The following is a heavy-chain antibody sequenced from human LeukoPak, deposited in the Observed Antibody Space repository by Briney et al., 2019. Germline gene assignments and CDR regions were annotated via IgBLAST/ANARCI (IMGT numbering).Heavy chain of an antibody. J-gene: IGHJ4*02. V-gene: IGHV3-30-3*01. CDR2: ISYDGSNK. CDR1: GFTFSSYA. Sequence: PGRSLRLSCAASGFTFSSYAMHWVRQAPGKGLEWVAVISYDGSNKYYADSVKGRFTISRDNSKNTLYLQMNSLRAEDTAVYYCARLPSAYGGNLDYWGQGTLVTVSS. CDR3: ARLPSAYGGNLDY. D-gene: IGHD4-23*01.